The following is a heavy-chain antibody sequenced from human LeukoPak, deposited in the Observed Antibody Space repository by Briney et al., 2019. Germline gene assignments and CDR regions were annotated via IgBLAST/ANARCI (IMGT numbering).Heavy chain of an antibody. J-gene: IGHJ3*02. Sequence: SETLSLTCAVYGGSFSGYYWSWIRQPPGKGLEWIGEIDHSGSTNYNPSLQSRVTISVDTSKNQFSLKVSSVSAADTAVYYCARGNRPYGEHEAFDIWGHGTTVTVSP. D-gene: IGHD3-10*01. CDR3: ARGNRPYGEHEAFDI. CDR2: IDHSGST. V-gene: IGHV4-34*01. CDR1: GGSFSGYY.